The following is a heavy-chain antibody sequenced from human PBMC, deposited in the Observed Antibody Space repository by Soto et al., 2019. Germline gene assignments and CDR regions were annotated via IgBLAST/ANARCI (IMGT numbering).Heavy chain of an antibody. Sequence: ASVKVSCKASGYTLTSYGISWVRQAPGQGLEWMGWISAYNGNTNYAQKLQGRVTMTTDTSTSTAYMELRSLRSDDTAVYYCARDGCSGGSCYSIVEDDAFDIWGQGTMVTVSS. CDR1: GYTLTSYG. D-gene: IGHD2-15*01. J-gene: IGHJ3*02. CDR3: ARDGCSGGSCYSIVEDDAFDI. V-gene: IGHV1-18*01. CDR2: ISAYNGNT.